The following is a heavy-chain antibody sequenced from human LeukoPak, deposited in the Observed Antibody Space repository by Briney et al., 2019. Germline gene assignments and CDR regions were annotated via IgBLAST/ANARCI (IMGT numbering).Heavy chain of an antibody. V-gene: IGHV5-10-1*01. CDR3: ARQSRHSTDYYGSGPGGY. J-gene: IGHJ4*02. CDR1: GYSFTSYW. CDR2: IDPSDSYT. Sequence: GESLKISCQGSGYSFTSYWISWVRQMPGKGLGWMGRIDPSDSYTNYSPSFQGHVTISADKSISTAYLQWSSLKASDTAMYYCARQSRHSTDYYGSGPGGYWGQGTLVTVSS. D-gene: IGHD3-10*01.